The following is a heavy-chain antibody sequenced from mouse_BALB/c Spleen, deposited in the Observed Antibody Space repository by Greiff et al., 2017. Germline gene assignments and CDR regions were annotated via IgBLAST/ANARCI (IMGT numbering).Heavy chain of an antibody. J-gene: IGHJ4*01. CDR3: ARWEYYGSSLYYYAMDY. V-gene: IGHV3-2*02. CDR2: ISYSGST. D-gene: IGHD1-1*01. CDR1: GYSITSDYA. Sequence: EVQLQQSGPGLVKPSQSLSLTCTVTGYSITSDYAWNWIRQFPGNKLEWMGYISYSGSTSYNPSLKSRISITRDTSKNQFFLQLNSVTTEDTATYYCARWEYYGSSLYYYAMDYWGQGTSVTVSS.